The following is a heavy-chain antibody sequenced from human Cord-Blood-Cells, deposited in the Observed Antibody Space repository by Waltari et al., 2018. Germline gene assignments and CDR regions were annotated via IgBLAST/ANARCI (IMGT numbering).Heavy chain of an antibody. CDR3: ATDILTGDAFDI. J-gene: IGHJ3*02. V-gene: IGHV1-24*01. CDR2: CEPEDGET. D-gene: IGHD3-9*01. CDR1: EYTLLELS. Sequence: QVQLVQSGAEVRNPGASGRFPCKVSEYTLLELSFHWVRRAPGKGLEWMGGCEPEDGETIYAQKFQGRVTMTEDTSTDTAYMELSSLRSEDTAVYYCATDILTGDAFDIWGQGTMVTVSS.